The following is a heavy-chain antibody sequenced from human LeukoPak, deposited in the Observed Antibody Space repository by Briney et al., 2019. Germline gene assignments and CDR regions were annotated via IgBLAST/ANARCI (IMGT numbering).Heavy chain of an antibody. CDR1: GGSYSGYY. V-gene: IGHV4-34*01. D-gene: IGHD2-21*01. CDR3: ARGILWGTDY. J-gene: IGHJ4*02. CDR2: INHSGST. Sequence: PSETLSLTCAVYGGSYSGYYWSWIRQPPGKGLEWIGEINHSGSTNYNPSLKSRVTISVDTSKNQFSLKLSSVTAADTAVYYCARGILWGTDYWGQRTLVTVSS.